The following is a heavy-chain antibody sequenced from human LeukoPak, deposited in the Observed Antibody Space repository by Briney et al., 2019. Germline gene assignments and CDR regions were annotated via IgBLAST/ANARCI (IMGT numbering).Heavy chain of an antibody. Sequence: SETLSLTCSISGYSISSGYFWGWIRQPPGKGLEWIGNIHHDGITYYNPSLKSRVTISLDPSKNQFSLKLTSVAAADTALYHCARVEVLYSSSWITTDYWGQGTLVTVSS. J-gene: IGHJ4*02. CDR2: IHHDGIT. CDR1: GYSISSGYF. V-gene: IGHV4-38-2*02. D-gene: IGHD6-13*01. CDR3: ARVEVLYSSSWITTDY.